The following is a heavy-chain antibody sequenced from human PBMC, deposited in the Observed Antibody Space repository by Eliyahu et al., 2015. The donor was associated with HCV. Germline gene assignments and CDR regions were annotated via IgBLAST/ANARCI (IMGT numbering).Heavy chain of an antibody. D-gene: IGHD3-22*01. CDR1: GFTVXTNA. CDR2: MSGSGGT. Sequence: DVQLLESGGGLVQPGGSLRLSCAASGFTVXTNAMGWVRQAPGKGLGWVSGMSGSGGTYYADSVKGRFTISRDNSKNTLYLQMNSLRAEDTAIYYCARRVRSADSSGYFRAFDIWGQGTMVTVSS. J-gene: IGHJ3*02. V-gene: IGHV3-23*01. CDR3: ARRVRSADSSGYFRAFDI.